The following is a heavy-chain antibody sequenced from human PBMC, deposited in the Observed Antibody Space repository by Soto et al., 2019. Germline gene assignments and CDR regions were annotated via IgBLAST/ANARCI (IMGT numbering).Heavy chain of an antibody. CDR3: ARVRRDGNTGFAMDV. J-gene: IGHJ6*02. CDR2: TTRDGGEN. D-gene: IGHD3-16*01. Sequence: QPGGSLRLSCAASGFTFSAYRMTWVRQAPGRGLEWVADTTRDGGENYYVDAVKGRFTISRDNGKNSLFLQMNSLSAEDTAVYYCARVRRDGNTGFAMDVWGQGTTVTVSS. V-gene: IGHV3-7*05. CDR1: GFTFSAYR.